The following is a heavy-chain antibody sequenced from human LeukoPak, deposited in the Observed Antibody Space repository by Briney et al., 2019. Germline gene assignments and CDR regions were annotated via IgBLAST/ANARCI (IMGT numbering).Heavy chain of an antibody. V-gene: IGHV1-18*01. D-gene: IGHD5-24*01. J-gene: IGHJ3*02. CDR2: ISAYNGNT. CDR1: GYTFSNYI. CDR3: ARDHQRWLHSAFDI. Sequence: GSVKVSCKASGYTFSNYIITWVRQAPGQGLEWMGWISAYNGNTNYAQNLQGRVTMTTDTSTSTAYMELRSLRSDDTAVYFCARDHQRWLHSAFDIWGQGTMVTVSS.